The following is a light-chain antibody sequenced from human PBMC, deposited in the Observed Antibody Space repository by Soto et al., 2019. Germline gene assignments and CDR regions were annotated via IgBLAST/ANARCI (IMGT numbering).Light chain of an antibody. CDR2: DNN. Sequence: QSVLTQPPSVSAAPGQKVTISGSGSSSNIGNNYLSWYQQLPGTAPKLLIYDNNKRPSGIPDRFSGSKSGTSATLGITGLQTGDEADYYCGTWDSSLSAVVFGTGTKLTVL. V-gene: IGLV1-51*01. CDR1: SSNIGNNY. CDR3: GTWDSSLSAVV. J-gene: IGLJ1*01.